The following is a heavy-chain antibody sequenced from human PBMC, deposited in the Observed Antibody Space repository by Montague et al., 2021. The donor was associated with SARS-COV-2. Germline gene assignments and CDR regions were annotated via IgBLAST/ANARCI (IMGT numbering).Heavy chain of an antibody. CDR3: TGDYWSIVGDGLDL. Sequence: SLRLSCAASGFTFSNYDMNWVRQAPGKGPEWISYISTSAYTTSYAGSVKGLFTISRDNGKNSLYLKMNSLRVEDTAGYYCTGDYWSIVGDGLDLWGQGTKVTVSS. CDR1: GFTFSNYD. V-gene: IGHV3-48*03. CDR2: ISTSAYTT. J-gene: IGHJ3*01. D-gene: IGHD2-2*01.